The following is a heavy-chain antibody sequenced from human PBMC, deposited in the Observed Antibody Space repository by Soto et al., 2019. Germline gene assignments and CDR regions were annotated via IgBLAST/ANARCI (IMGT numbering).Heavy chain of an antibody. CDR2: ISGSGGST. D-gene: IGHD3-16*01. Sequence: GGSLRLSCAASGFTFSSYAMSWVRQAPGKGLEWVPAISGSGGSTYYADSVKGRFTISRDNSRNTVYLQMNSLRADDTAVYYCAKDRLAGGFDYWGQGTLVTVSS. V-gene: IGHV3-23*01. CDR3: AKDRLAGGFDY. CDR1: GFTFSSYA. J-gene: IGHJ4*02.